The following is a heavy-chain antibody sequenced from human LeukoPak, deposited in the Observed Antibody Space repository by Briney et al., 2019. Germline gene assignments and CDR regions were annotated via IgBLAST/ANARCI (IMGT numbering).Heavy chain of an antibody. CDR3: ASGAWAARLNS. J-gene: IGHJ4*02. CDR1: GESLNYYY. CDR2: IFDGKTI. D-gene: IGHD4-23*01. Sequence: SETLSLTCAVYGESLNYYYWSWIRHSPGKGLEWIGDIFDGKTINYNPSLKSRVTISAATSSQQFSLNLKSVTAADTAVYFCASGAWAARLNSWAQGALVIVSS. V-gene: IGHV4-34*12.